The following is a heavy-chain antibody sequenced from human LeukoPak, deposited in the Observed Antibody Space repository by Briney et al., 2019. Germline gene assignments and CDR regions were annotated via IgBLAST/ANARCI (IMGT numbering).Heavy chain of an antibody. Sequence: SETLSLTCTVSGGSISSYYWSWIRQPPGKGLEWIGDIYYSGSTNYNPSLKSRVTISVATSKNQFSLKLSSVTAADTAVYYCARVTYYYDSSGYSSWFDPWGQGTLVTVSS. CDR1: GGSISSYY. CDR2: IYYSGST. J-gene: IGHJ5*02. D-gene: IGHD3-22*01. CDR3: ARVTYYYDSSGYSSWFDP. V-gene: IGHV4-59*01.